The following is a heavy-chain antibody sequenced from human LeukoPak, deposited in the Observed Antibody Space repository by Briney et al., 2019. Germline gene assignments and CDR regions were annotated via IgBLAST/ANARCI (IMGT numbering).Heavy chain of an antibody. J-gene: IGHJ4*02. Sequence: SETLSLTCTISGGSISSSSYYWGWIRQPPGKGLEWIGSIYYSGSTYYNPSLKSRVTISVDTSKNQFSLKLSSVTAADTAVYYCARSSGWYVRFVYWGQGTLVTVSS. CDR1: GGSISSSSYY. D-gene: IGHD6-19*01. V-gene: IGHV4-39*07. CDR2: IYYSGST. CDR3: ARSSGWYVRFVY.